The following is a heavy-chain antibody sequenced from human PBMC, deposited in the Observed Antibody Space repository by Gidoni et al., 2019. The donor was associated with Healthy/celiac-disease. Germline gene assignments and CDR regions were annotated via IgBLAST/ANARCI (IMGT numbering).Heavy chain of an antibody. CDR3: ARDFSVTTVTTVGY. Sequence: QVQLVESGGVVFQPGRSLRLSCAASGFTFGIYAMHWVRQAPGKGLEWVAVISYDGSNKYYADSVKGRFTISRDNSKNTLYLQMNSLRAEDTAVYYCARDFSVTTVTTVGYWGQGTLVTVSS. D-gene: IGHD4-17*01. CDR2: ISYDGSNK. V-gene: IGHV3-30*01. CDR1: GFTFGIYA. J-gene: IGHJ4*02.